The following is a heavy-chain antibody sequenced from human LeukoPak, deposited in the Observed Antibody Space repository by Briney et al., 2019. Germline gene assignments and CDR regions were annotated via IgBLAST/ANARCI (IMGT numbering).Heavy chain of an antibody. Sequence: GGSLRLSCAASGFAFSSYNMNWVRQAPGKGLEWVAVISYDGSNKYYADSVKGRFTISRDNSKNTLYLQMNSLRAEDTAVYYCARDNGDGKFDYWGQGTLVTVSS. CDR3: ARDNGDGKFDY. CDR2: ISYDGSNK. CDR1: GFAFSSYN. V-gene: IGHV3-30*03. J-gene: IGHJ4*02. D-gene: IGHD5-24*01.